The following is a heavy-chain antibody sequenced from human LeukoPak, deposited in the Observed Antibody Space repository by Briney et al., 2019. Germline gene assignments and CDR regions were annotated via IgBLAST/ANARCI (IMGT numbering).Heavy chain of an antibody. CDR3: ARSYGSGSYFPLYYYYYYMDV. CDR1: GFIFTNYA. V-gene: IGHV3-7*01. D-gene: IGHD3-10*01. Sequence: GGSLKLSCAASGFIFTNYALHWVRQAPGKGLEWVANIKQDGSEKYYVDSVKGRFTISRDNAKNSLYLQRNSLRAEDTAVYYCARSYGSGSYFPLYYYYYYMDVWGKGTTVTVSS. CDR2: IKQDGSEK. J-gene: IGHJ6*03.